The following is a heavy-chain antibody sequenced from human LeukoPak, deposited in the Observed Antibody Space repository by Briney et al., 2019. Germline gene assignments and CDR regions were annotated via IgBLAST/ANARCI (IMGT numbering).Heavy chain of an antibody. V-gene: IGHV4-39*02. D-gene: IGHD6-25*01. CDR2: VYYGRSP. CDR1: GDSISRSTYY. Sequence: KASETLSLTCTVSGDSISRSTYYWAWIRQPPGKGLEWIGSVYYGRSPYFNPSLESRATTSVDTSKNHFSLKMSSVTAADTAVYYCARSSGTGTFSYWGQGTLVTVSS. J-gene: IGHJ4*02. CDR3: ARSSGTGTFSY.